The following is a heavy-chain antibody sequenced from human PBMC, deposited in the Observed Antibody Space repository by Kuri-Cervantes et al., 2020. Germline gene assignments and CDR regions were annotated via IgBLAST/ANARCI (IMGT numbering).Heavy chain of an antibody. CDR3: AREEAALFDY. J-gene: IGHJ4*02. CDR2: IYYSGST. Sequence: SETLSLTCTVSGGSISSGGYYWSWIRQHPGKGLEWIGYIYYSGSTYYNPSLKSRVTISVDKSKNQFSLKLSSVTAADTAVYYCAREEAALFDYWGQGTLVTVSS. CDR1: GGSISSGGYY. V-gene: IGHV4-31*03.